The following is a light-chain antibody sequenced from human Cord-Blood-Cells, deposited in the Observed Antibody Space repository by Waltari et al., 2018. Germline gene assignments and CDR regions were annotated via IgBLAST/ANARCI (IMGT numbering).Light chain of an antibody. Sequence: DIQMTQSPSSLSASVGDRVTITCRASQSISSYLNWYQQKPGKAPKLLIYAASSLQSGVPSRCSGSGSGTDFTLTISSLQPEDFATYYSQQSYSTPYTFGQGTKLEIK. CDR1: QSISSY. J-gene: IGKJ2*01. V-gene: IGKV1-39*01. CDR3: QQSYSTPYT. CDR2: AAS.